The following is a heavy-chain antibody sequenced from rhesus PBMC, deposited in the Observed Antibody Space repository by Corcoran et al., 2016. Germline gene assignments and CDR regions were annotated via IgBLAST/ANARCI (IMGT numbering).Heavy chain of an antibody. CDR1: GLTFSNSA. Sequence: EVQLVESGGGLVQPGGSLRLSCAASGLTFSNSATQWVHQAPGKGLEWVSVIGPGGDTYYADAVKGRFTISRDNAKNSLYLQMDSLRAEDTAVYYCARSNRFDYWGQGVLVTVSS. V-gene: IGHV3-72*01. CDR3: ARSNRFDY. D-gene: IGHD4-23*01. CDR2: IGPGGDT. J-gene: IGHJ4*01.